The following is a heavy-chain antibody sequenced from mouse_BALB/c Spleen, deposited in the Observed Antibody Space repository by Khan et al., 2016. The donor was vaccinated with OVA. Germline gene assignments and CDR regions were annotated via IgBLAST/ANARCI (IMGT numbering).Heavy chain of an antibody. Sequence: EVQLVESGGELVKPGGSLKLSCEASGFTFSSYSMPWVRQTPDKRLEWVATISRTADYTNYHDSVKGRCTISTDNAKNTLYLQMSSPKSEDTAMCYVASYLTVSFAYWGQGTLFTVSS. J-gene: IGHJ3*01. CDR3: ASYLTVSFAY. CDR1: GFTFSSYS. D-gene: IGHD4-1*01. CDR2: ISRTADYT. V-gene: IGHV5-6*01.